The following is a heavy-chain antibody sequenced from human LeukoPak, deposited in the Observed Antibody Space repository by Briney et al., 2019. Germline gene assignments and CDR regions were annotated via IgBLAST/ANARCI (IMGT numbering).Heavy chain of an antibody. Sequence: GGSLRLSCAASGFTFSSYAMSWVRQAPGKGLEWVSAISGSGGSTYYADSVKGRFTISRDNSKNTLYLQMNSLRAEDTAVYYCAKGEHYYDSSGYPNHFDYWGQGTLVTVSS. D-gene: IGHD3-22*01. CDR1: GFTFSSYA. V-gene: IGHV3-23*01. CDR2: ISGSGGST. CDR3: AKGEHYYDSSGYPNHFDY. J-gene: IGHJ4*02.